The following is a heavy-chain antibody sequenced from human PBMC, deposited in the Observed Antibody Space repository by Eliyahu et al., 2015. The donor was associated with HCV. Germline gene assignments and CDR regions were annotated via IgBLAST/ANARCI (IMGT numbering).Heavy chain of an antibody. CDR2: ISYSGST. J-gene: IGHJ4*02. D-gene: IGHD4-17*01. CDR3: ARGLRYVTTVTSFYFDY. V-gene: IGHV4-39*01. CDR1: GGXISSSSYF. Sequence: QLQLQESGPGLVKPSETLSLTCTVSGGXISSSSYFWGWIRQPPGKGLEWIGSISYSGSTYYNPSLKSRVTKSVDPSKNQFSLKLSSVAAADTAVYYCARGLRYVTTVTSFYFDYWGQGTLVTVSS.